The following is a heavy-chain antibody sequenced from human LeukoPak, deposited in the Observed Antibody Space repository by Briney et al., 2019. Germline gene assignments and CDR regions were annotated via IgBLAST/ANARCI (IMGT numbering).Heavy chain of an antibody. Sequence: SLRLSCAASGFTFSSYSMNWVRQAPGKGLEWVSYISSSSSTIYYADSVKGRFTISRDNAKNSLYLQMNSLRAEDTAVYYCASTYDYGSYYFDYWGQGTLVTVSS. V-gene: IGHV3-48*01. J-gene: IGHJ4*02. D-gene: IGHD4-17*01. CDR1: GFTFSSYS. CDR3: ASTYDYGSYYFDY. CDR2: ISSSSSTI.